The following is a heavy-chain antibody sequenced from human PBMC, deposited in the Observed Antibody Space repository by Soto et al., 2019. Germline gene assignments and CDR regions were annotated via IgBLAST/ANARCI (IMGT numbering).Heavy chain of an antibody. CDR3: ATYTSLDF. Sequence: EVRLVETGGGLIQPGGSLRLSCAASGFTVSNNYMSWVRQAPGKGLEWVSLIYSGGSTFYADSVTGRFSISRDNSKNTLLLQMYSLRAEVTAVQFCATYTSLDFWGEGTVVTVSS. CDR2: IYSGGST. CDR1: GFTVSNNY. V-gene: IGHV3-53*02. J-gene: IGHJ4*02. D-gene: IGHD2-2*02.